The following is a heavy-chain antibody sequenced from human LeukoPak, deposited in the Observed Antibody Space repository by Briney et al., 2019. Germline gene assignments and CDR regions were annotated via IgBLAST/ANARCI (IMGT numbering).Heavy chain of an antibody. CDR2: ISGSGSST. D-gene: IGHD2/OR15-2a*01. CDR1: GFTFSSSA. V-gene: IGHV3-23*01. J-gene: IGHJ4*02. CDR3: AKSCNSGNCYYNY. Sequence: PGGSLRLSCAASGFTFSSSAMSWVRQAPGKGLEWVSGISGSGSSTYYADSVKGRFTISRDNSENTLSLQMNSLRADDTAIYYCAKSCNSGNCYYNYWGQGTLVTVSS.